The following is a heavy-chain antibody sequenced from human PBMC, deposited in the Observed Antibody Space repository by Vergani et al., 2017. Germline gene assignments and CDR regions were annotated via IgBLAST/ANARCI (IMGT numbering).Heavy chain of an antibody. J-gene: IGHJ4*02. V-gene: IGHV4-39*07. CDR3: ARVGQYNIAAARSLDY. D-gene: IGHD6-13*01. CDR1: GGSISSSSYY. Sequence: QLQLQESGPGLVKPSETLSLTCTVSGGSISSSSYYWGWIRQPPGKGLEWIGSIYYSGSTYYNPSLKSRVTTSVDTSKNQFSLKLSSVTAADTAVYYCARVGQYNIAAARSLDYWGQGTLVTVSS. CDR2: IYYSGST.